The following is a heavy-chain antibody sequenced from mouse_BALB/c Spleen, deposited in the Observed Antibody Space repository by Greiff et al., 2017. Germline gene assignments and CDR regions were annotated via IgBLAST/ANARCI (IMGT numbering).Heavy chain of an antibody. CDR1: GFAFSSYD. Sequence: EVMLVESGGGLVKPGGSLKLSCAASGFAFSSYDMSWVRQTPEKRLEWVAYISSGGGSTYYPDTVKGRFTISRDNAKNTLYLQMSSLKSEDTAMYYGARQEVRRGYYAMDYWGQGTSVTVSS. CDR3: ARQEVRRGYYAMDY. D-gene: IGHD2-14*01. CDR2: ISSGGGST. J-gene: IGHJ4*01. V-gene: IGHV5-12-1*01.